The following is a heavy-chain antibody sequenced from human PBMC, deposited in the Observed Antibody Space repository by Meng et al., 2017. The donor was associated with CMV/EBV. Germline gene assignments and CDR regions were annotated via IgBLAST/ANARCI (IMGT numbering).Heavy chain of an antibody. D-gene: IGHD4-11*01. CDR3: ARYVADYSYNWFDP. CDR1: GYSISSGYY. V-gene: IGHV4-38-2*02. CDR2: IYHSGST. J-gene: IGHJ5*02. Sequence: SCTVSGYSISSGYYWGWIRQPPGKGLEWIGSIYHSGSTYYNPSLKSRVTISVDTSKNQFSLKLSSVTAADTAVYYCARYVADYSYNWFDPWGQGTLVTVSS.